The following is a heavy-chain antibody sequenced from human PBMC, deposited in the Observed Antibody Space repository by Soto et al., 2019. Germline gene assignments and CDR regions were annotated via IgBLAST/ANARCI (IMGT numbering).Heavy chain of an antibody. Sequence: EVQLLESGGGLVQPGGSLRLSCAASGFTFTSAAMSWVRQAPGKGLEWVSVIRGGGDIIYYADSVEGRFTISRDNSKNTVFLQMDSLRADDTAMYYCAKTRTRPITEGQLDPWGQGTLVTVSS. CDR2: IRGGGDII. V-gene: IGHV3-23*01. D-gene: IGHD1-1*01. CDR3: AKTRTRPITEGQLDP. J-gene: IGHJ5*02. CDR1: GFTFTSAA.